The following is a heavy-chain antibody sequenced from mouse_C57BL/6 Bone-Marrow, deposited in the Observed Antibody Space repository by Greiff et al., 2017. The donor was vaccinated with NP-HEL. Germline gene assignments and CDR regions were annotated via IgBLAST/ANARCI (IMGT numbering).Heavy chain of an antibody. CDR3: AILVTTVVATGAMYY. V-gene: IGHV1-74*01. CDR2: IHPSDSDT. Sequence: QVQLQQPGAELVKPGASVKVSCKASGYTFTSYWMHWVKQRPGQGLEWIGRIHPSDSDTNYNQKFKGKATLTVDKSSSTAYMQLSSLTSEDSAVSYCAILVTTVVATGAMYYWGHGTSVTVSS. J-gene: IGHJ4*01. D-gene: IGHD1-1*01. CDR1: GYTFTSYW.